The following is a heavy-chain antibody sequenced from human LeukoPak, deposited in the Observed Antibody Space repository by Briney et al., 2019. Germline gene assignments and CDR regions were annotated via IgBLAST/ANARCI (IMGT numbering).Heavy chain of an antibody. D-gene: IGHD1-26*01. CDR3: AKYGGSPANYFDY. CDR1: GDSISAYY. J-gene: IGHJ4*02. Sequence: PSETLSLTCTVSGDSISAYYWSWVRQPPGKGLEWIASIHYTGSINYNPSLKSRVTISMDTSKSQFSLHVNSVTAADTAVYYCAKYGGSPANYFDYWGRGTLVTVSS. V-gene: IGHV4-59*08. CDR2: IHYTGSI.